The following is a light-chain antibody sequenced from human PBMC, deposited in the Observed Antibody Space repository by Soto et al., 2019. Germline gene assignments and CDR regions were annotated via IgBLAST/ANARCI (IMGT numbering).Light chain of an antibody. V-gene: IGKV3-15*01. CDR1: QSVSSN. CDR3: QQYNNWPT. CDR2: GAS. J-gene: IGKJ1*01. Sequence: EIVMTQSPATLSVSPGERATLSCRASQSVSSNLAWYQQKPGQAPRLLIYGASTRATGIPARFSGSGSGTAFPRTIGSLQSEDFAVYYWQQYNNWPTFGQGTNVEIK.